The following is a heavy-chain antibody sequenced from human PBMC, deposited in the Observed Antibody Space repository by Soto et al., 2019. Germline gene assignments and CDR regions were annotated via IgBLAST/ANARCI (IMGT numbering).Heavy chain of an antibody. D-gene: IGHD4-17*01. J-gene: IGHJ5*02. CDR1: GYSFTSYW. CDR2: IDPSDSYS. Sequence: GASLKISYNGSGYSFTSYWISWVRQMPGKGLEWMGRIDPSDSYSNYSLSFQGQVTIPADKSISTAYLQWSSLKSSDTAMYYCARRRTTTTVTSHTDYWFVPGGQGTLVTVSS. CDR3: ARRRTTTTVTSHTDYWFVP. V-gene: IGHV5-10-1*04.